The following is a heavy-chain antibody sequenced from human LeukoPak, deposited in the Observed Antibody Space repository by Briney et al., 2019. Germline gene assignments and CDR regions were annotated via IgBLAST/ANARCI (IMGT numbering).Heavy chain of an antibody. CDR2: ISGSGGGT. D-gene: IGHD2-15*01. V-gene: IGHV3-23*01. Sequence: GGSLRLSCAASGFTFSSFAMSWVRQAPGKGLEWVSTISGSGGGTWYADSVKGRFTISGDSSYNTAFLQMNSLRAEDTALYYCVKDGGWTFDIWGQGTMVTVSS. CDR3: VKDGGWTFDI. J-gene: IGHJ3*02. CDR1: GFTFSSFA.